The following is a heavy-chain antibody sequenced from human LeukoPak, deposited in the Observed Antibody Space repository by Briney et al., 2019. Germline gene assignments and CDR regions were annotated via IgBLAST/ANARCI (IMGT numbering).Heavy chain of an antibody. Sequence: GGSLRLSCAASGFTFSSYAMSWVRQAPGKGLEWVSAISGSGGSTYYADSVKGRFTISRDNPKNTLYLQMNSLRAEDTAMYYCARGPLTGRWPDMGFDYWGQGTLVTVSS. CDR1: GFTFSSYA. D-gene: IGHD5-24*01. V-gene: IGHV3-23*01. J-gene: IGHJ4*02. CDR3: ARGPLTGRWPDMGFDY. CDR2: ISGSGGST.